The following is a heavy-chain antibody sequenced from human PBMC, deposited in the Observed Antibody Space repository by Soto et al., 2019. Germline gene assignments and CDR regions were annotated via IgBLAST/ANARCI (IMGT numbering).Heavy chain of an antibody. D-gene: IGHD3-22*01. CDR1: GYPFPSFE. J-gene: IGHJ4*02. V-gene: IGHV1-3*01. Sequence: ASVKVSCKTSGYPFPSFEVHWIRQAPGQRPEWMGGISNAGSGSIKYSQKLEDRLTITGDKRATTVYMTLSSLTSEDTATYYCARESDHYQDFFQNWGQGTQVTVSS. CDR3: ARESDHYQDFFQN. CDR2: ISNAGSGSI.